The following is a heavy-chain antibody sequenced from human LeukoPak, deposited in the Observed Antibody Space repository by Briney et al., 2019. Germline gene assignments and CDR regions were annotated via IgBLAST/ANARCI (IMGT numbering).Heavy chain of an antibody. CDR1: GFXFSSYE. J-gene: IGHJ4*02. CDR2: ICSSGSTI. D-gene: IGHD6-13*01. CDR3: ARPRAAGTFLDY. V-gene: IGHV3-48*03. Sequence: GGSLRLSCAASGFXFSSYEMNWVRQAPGKGLEWVSYICSSGSTIYYADSVKGRFTISRDNAKNSLYLQMNSLRAEDTAVYYCARPRAAGTFLDYWGQGTLVTVSS.